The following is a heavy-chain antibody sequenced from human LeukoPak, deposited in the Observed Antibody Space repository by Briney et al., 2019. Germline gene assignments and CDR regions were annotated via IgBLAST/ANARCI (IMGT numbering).Heavy chain of an antibody. CDR3: ARELPWYYYDSSGYDLFDY. D-gene: IGHD3-22*01. CDR1: GFTFSSYA. Sequence: GGSLRLSCAASGFTFSSYAMHWVRQAPGKGLEWVAVISYDGSNKYYADSVKGRFTISRDNSKNTLYLQMNSLRAEDTAVYYCARELPWYYYDSSGYDLFDYWGQGTLVTVSS. J-gene: IGHJ4*02. V-gene: IGHV3-30-3*01. CDR2: ISYDGSNK.